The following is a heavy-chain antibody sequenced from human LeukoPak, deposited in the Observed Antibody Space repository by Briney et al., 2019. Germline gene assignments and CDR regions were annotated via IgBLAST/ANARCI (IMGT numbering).Heavy chain of an antibody. V-gene: IGHV4-34*01. J-gene: IGHJ4*02. CDR2: INHSGST. CDR1: GGSFSGYY. Sequence: SETLSLTCAVYGGSFSGYYWSWIRQPPGKGLEWIGEINHSGSTNYNPSLKSRVTISVDTSKNQFSLKLSSVTAADTAVYYCASFFARAGDAARFDYWGQGTLVTVSS. D-gene: IGHD7-27*01. CDR3: ASFFARAGDAARFDY.